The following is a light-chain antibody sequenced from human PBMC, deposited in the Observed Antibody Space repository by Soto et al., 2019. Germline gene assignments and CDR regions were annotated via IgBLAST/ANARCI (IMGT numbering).Light chain of an antibody. J-gene: IGKJ1*01. CDR3: QQYNSYWT. Sequence: DIQMTQSPSTLSASVGDRVTITCRASQSISSWLAWYQQKPGKAPKLLIYDASSVESGVPSRFSGSGSGTEFTLTISSLQPDDFATYYCQQYNSYWTFGQGTKVDIK. V-gene: IGKV1-5*01. CDR1: QSISSW. CDR2: DAS.